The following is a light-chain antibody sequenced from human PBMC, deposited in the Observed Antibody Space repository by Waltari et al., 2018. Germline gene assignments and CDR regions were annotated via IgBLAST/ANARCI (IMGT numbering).Light chain of an antibody. CDR1: QGISSY. V-gene: IGKV1-9*01. CDR2: GAS. Sequence: IQLTQSPSSLSASVGDRVTITCRASQGISSYLAWYQQKPGKAPKLLIYGASTLQSRVPSRFSGSGSGTDFTLTITSLQPEDFATYYCQQLNSYPFTFGPGTKVDVK. J-gene: IGKJ3*01. CDR3: QQLNSYPFT.